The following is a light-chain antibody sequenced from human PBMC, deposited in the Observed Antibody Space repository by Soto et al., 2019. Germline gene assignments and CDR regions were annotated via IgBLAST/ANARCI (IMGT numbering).Light chain of an antibody. J-gene: IGKJ1*01. V-gene: IGKV3D-15*01. CDR1: QSVSSN. Sequence: EVVITQSPATLSVSPGERATLSCRASQSVSSNLAWYQQKPGQAPRLLIYGASTRATGIPARLSGSGSGTEFTLTISSLQSEDFAVYYCQQYNNWPPFGQGTKV. CDR2: GAS. CDR3: QQYNNWPP.